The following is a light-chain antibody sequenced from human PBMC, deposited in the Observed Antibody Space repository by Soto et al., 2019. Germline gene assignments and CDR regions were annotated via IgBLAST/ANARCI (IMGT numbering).Light chain of an antibody. CDR3: QMSDHLPL. CDR2: DAY. J-gene: IGKJ3*01. V-gene: IGKV1-33*01. CDR1: HDIGTS. Sequence: DIQMTQSPPSLSASVGDKVTITCQASHDIGTSLHWYQDKPGQPSKLVIYDAYNLETGVPSTFSGNGYGTDFTFTISSLRPEDIATYYCQMSDHLPLFGPGTKVDIK.